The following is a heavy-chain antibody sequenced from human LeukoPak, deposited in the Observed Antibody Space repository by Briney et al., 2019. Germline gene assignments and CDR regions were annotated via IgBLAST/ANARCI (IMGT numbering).Heavy chain of an antibody. D-gene: IGHD3-16*01. CDR3: ARGPLTYDYVWGSCPY. CDR1: GFTFSSCS. Sequence: PGGSLRLSCAASGFTFSSCSMNWVRQAPGKGLEWVSSISSSSSYIYYADSVKGRFTISRDNAKNSLYLQMNSLRAEDTAVYYCARGPLTYDYVWGSCPYWGQGTLVTVSS. J-gene: IGHJ4*02. CDR2: ISSSSSYI. V-gene: IGHV3-21*01.